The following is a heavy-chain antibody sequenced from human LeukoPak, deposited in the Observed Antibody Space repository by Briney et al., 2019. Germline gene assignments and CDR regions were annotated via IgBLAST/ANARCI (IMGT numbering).Heavy chain of an antibody. J-gene: IGHJ4*02. V-gene: IGHV4-39*01. D-gene: IGHD3-9*01. Sequence: SETLSLTCSVSGDSISGSNYYWGWIRQPPGKGLEWIGSIYYSGSTYYNPSLKSRVTISVDTSKNQFSLKLSSVTAVDTAVYYCARRYYDILTGYYGVYYWGQGTLVTVSS. CDR2: IYYSGST. CDR3: ARRYYDILTGYYGVYY. CDR1: GDSISGSNYY.